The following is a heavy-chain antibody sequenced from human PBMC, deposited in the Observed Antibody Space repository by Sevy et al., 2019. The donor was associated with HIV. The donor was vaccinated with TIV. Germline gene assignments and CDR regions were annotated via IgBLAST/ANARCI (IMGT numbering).Heavy chain of an antibody. Sequence: GGSLRLSCAASGFTFSSYSMNWVRQAPGKGLEWVSSISSSSSYIYYADSVKGRFTISRDNAKNSLYLQMNSLRAEDTAVYYCARDQGYYYDTSDYYGMDVWGQGTTVTVSS. J-gene: IGHJ6*02. V-gene: IGHV3-21*01. CDR1: GFTFSSYS. CDR2: ISSSSSYI. D-gene: IGHD3-22*01. CDR3: ARDQGYYYDTSDYYGMDV.